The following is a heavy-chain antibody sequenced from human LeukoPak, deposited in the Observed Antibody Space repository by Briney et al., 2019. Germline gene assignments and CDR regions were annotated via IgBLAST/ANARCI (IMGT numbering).Heavy chain of an antibody. D-gene: IGHD1/OR15-1a*01. Sequence: ASVKVSCKATGYSFTGYFMHWVRQAPGQGLEWMGWINPNSDVHSAQKFQDRVTMTRDTSNNTSYMELSRLRSDDTAVYYCAREFRTTTWSYDAFDLWGQGTMVTVSS. J-gene: IGHJ3*01. CDR1: GYSFTGYF. CDR3: AREFRTTTWSYDAFDL. V-gene: IGHV1-2*02. CDR2: INPNSDV.